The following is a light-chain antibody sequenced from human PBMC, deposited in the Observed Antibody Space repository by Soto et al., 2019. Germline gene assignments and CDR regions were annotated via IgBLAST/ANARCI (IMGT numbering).Light chain of an antibody. CDR2: DAS. Sequence: EIVMTQSPATLSVSPGERATLSCRASQGIGDTLAWYQHKPGQTPRLLIYDASNRATGIPARFSGSGSGTDFTLTISSLEPEDFAVYYCQQRSNWPLTFGGGTKADIK. V-gene: IGKV3D-11*01. CDR3: QQRSNWPLT. CDR1: QGIGDT. J-gene: IGKJ4*01.